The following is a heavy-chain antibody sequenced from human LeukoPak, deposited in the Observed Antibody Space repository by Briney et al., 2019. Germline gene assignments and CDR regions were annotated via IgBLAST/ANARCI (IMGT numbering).Heavy chain of an antibody. CDR3: ARDSGYSGYVLFDY. D-gene: IGHD5-12*01. CDR1: GYTFTSYG. V-gene: IGHV1-18*01. CDR2: ISVYNCNT. J-gene: IGHJ4*02. Sequence: ASVKVSCKASGYTFTSYGISWVRQAPGQGLDWMGWISVYNCNTNYAQKLQGRVTITTDTSKRKAYIELRSLRFDDTAVYYCARDSGYSGYVLFDYWGQGTLVTVSS.